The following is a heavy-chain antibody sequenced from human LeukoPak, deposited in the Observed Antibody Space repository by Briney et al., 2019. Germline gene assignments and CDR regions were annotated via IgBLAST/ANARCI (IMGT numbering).Heavy chain of an antibody. J-gene: IGHJ5*02. Sequence: GGSLRLSCAVSGLTFRNYDMSWVRQAPGKGLEWVSRISGDGVRTSYADSVKGRFTTSRDNSKNTLYLQMNSLRAEDTAVYYCAKKLRWDCSSTNCPKGDCFDPWGQGTLVTVSS. D-gene: IGHD2-2*01. CDR3: AKKLRWDCSSTNCPKGDCFDP. V-gene: IGHV3-23*01. CDR1: GLTFRNYD. CDR2: ISGDGVRT.